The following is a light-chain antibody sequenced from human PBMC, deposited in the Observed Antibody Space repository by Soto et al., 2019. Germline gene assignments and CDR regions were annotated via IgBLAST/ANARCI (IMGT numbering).Light chain of an antibody. J-gene: IGKJ5*01. CDR3: QQSYNTPLT. V-gene: IGKV1-39*01. Sequence: DIQMTQSPSSLSASVGDRVTITCQASQDISNYLNWYQQKPGKAPKLLIYDASNLETGVPSRFSGSGSGTDFTLTISSLQPEDFATYYCQQSYNTPLTFGQGTRLEIK. CDR1: QDISNY. CDR2: DAS.